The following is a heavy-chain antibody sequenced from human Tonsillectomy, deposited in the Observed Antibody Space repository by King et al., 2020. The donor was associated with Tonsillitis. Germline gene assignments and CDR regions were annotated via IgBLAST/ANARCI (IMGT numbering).Heavy chain of an antibody. CDR3: ARVGNDVWSGRLYGMDV. CDR1: GGYISSSNW. Sequence: VQLQESGPGLVKSSGTLSLTCAVSGGYISSSNWWSWVRQSPGKGLEWIGEIYHSGSINYNPSLKSRVTISVDKSKKQFSLKLSSVTAADTAVYYCARVGNDVWSGRLYGMDVWGQGTTVTVSS. CDR2: IYHSGSI. D-gene: IGHD3-3*01. V-gene: IGHV4-4*02. J-gene: IGHJ6*02.